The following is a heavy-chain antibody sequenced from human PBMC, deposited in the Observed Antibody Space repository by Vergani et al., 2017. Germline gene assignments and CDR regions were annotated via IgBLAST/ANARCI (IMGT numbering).Heavy chain of an antibody. CDR2: IYTSGST. V-gene: IGHV4-61*02. CDR1: GGSISSGSYY. J-gene: IGHJ4*02. CDR3: AREHKVRGPFDY. D-gene: IGHD3-10*01. Sequence: QVQLQESGPGLVKPSQTLSLTCTVSGGSISSGSYYWSWIRQPAGKGLEWIGRIYTSGSTNYNPSLKSRVTISVDTSKNQFSLKLSSVTAADTAVYYCAREHKVRGPFDYWGQGTLVTVSS.